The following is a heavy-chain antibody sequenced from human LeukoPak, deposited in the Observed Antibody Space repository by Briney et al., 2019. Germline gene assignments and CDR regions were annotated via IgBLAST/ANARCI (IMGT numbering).Heavy chain of an antibody. J-gene: IGHJ4*02. CDR3: AKEHYDSSGFDFDY. D-gene: IGHD3-22*01. Sequence: ETGGSLRLSCAASGFTFSNYGMHWVRQAPGKGLEWVAVIWFDGSNEYYADPVKGRFTISRDNSKNTLYLQMNSLRAEDTAVYYCAKEHYDSSGFDFDYWGQGTLVTVSS. CDR2: IWFDGSNE. CDR1: GFTFSNYG. V-gene: IGHV3-33*03.